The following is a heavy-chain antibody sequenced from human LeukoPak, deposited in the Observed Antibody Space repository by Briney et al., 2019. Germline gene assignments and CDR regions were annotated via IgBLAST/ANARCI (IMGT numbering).Heavy chain of an antibody. Sequence: GSLRLSCAASGFTFSSYAMSWVRQTPGKGLEGVSAISGSGGSTYYADSVQGRFTISRDNSMYTLYLQMNSLRAEDTAVYYCANTPARWLRLEAFDYWGRGTLVTVSS. CDR3: ANTPARWLRLEAFDY. J-gene: IGHJ4*02. CDR2: ISGSGGST. CDR1: GFTFSSYA. V-gene: IGHV3-23*01. D-gene: IGHD2-15*01.